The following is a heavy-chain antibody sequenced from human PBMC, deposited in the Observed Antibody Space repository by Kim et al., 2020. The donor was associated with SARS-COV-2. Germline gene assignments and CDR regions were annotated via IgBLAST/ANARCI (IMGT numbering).Heavy chain of an antibody. V-gene: IGHV3-15*01. D-gene: IGHD3-10*01. Sequence: GGSLRLSCAASGFTFSNAWMSWVRQAPGKGLEWVGRIKNKADGGTTDYAAPVKGRFTISRDDSKNTLYLQMNSLKTEDTAVYYCTTVFLSMVRETKAVYYYYGMNVWGQGTTVTVSS. J-gene: IGHJ6*02. CDR1: GFTFSNAW. CDR2: IKNKADGGTT. CDR3: TTVFLSMVRETKAVYYYYGMNV.